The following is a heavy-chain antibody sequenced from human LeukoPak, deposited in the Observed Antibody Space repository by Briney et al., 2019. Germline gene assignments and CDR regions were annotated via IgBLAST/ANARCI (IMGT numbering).Heavy chain of an antibody. J-gene: IGHJ6*03. V-gene: IGHV4-4*02. CDR2: VYHSGST. Sequence: PSETLSLTCTVSGGSISSSNWWSWVRQSPGKGLEWIGQVYHSGSTNYNPSLKSRVTISVDTSKNQFSLKLSSVTAADTAVYYCARRYSSSWYYYYYYMDVWGKGTTVTISS. D-gene: IGHD6-13*01. CDR3: ARRYSSSWYYYYYYMDV. CDR1: GGSISSSNW.